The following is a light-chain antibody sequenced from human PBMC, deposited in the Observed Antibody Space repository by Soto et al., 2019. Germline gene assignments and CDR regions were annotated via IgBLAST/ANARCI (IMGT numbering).Light chain of an antibody. V-gene: IGKV3-20*01. CDR1: QSISSIY. Sequence: EIVLRQSPGTLSLSPGERAALSCRASQSISSIYLAWYQQKPGQAPRLLIYRASSRATGIPDRFSGSGSGTDFTLTISRLEPEDFAIYYCQQYGSSYPITFGQGTRLEIK. J-gene: IGKJ5*01. CDR3: QQYGSSYPIT. CDR2: RAS.